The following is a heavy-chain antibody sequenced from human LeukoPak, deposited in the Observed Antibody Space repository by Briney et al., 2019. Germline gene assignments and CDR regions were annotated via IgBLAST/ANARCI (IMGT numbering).Heavy chain of an antibody. D-gene: IGHD5-12*01. CDR3: ARGIPSRDSGYDLDY. Sequence: ASESVSCKASGHPFPRFDIHCVRQASGRGLEWMVWMNPHRGNTGYAQKFQGRVTMTRNTSISTAYMELNSLRSEDTAVYYCARGIPSRDSGYDLDYWGQGTLVTVSS. J-gene: IGHJ4*02. CDR2: MNPHRGNT. CDR1: GHPFPRFD. V-gene: IGHV1-8*02.